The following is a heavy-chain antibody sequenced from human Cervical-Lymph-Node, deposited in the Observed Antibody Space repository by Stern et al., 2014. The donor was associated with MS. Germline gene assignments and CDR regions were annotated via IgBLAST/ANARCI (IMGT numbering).Heavy chain of an antibody. V-gene: IGHV1-69*01. CDR2: IIPVFGTA. J-gene: IGHJ5*02. CDR3: ARGTDFFYGVA. D-gene: IGHD2/OR15-2a*01. CDR1: GGNFNAFA. Sequence: VQLVQSGAEVKKPGSSVKVSCKAFGGNFNAFAFSWVRQAPGQGLEWMGGIIPVFGTADYAPKFQGRVTITADESTTTVNMELLSLKSEDTAVYFCARGTDFFYGVAWGQGTRVTVSS.